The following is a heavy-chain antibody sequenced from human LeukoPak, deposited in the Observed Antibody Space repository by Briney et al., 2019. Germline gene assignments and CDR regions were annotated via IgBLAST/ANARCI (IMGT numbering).Heavy chain of an antibody. CDR3: AEDSH. CDR2: VNSDGTIT. Sequence: GGSLRLSCAASGFTFSTYWMHWVRQAPGKGLVWVSRVNSDGTITNYADSVKGRFTISRDNAKNTQYLQMNSLRAEDTALYYCAEDSHWGQGTLVTVSS. J-gene: IGHJ4*02. V-gene: IGHV3-74*01. CDR1: GFTFSTYW.